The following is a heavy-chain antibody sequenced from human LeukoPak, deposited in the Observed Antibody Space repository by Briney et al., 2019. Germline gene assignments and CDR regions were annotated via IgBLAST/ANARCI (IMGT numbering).Heavy chain of an antibody. CDR3: AGGQEIYQDWFVSSGWSKSRFDY. D-gene: IGHD6-19*01. J-gene: IGHJ4*02. V-gene: IGHV4-34*01. CDR2: INHSGST. Sequence: SEALSLTCAVYGGSFSGYYWSWIRQPPGKGLEWIGEINHSGSTNYNPSLKSRVTISVDTSKNQFSLKLSSVTAADTAVYYCAGGQEIYQDWFVSSGWSKSRFDYWGQGTLVTVSS. CDR1: GGSFSGYY.